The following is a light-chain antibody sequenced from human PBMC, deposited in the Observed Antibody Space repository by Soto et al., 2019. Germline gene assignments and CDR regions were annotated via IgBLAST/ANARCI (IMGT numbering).Light chain of an antibody. CDR2: GAS. CDR1: HHVATN. Sequence: EIVMTQSPVTLSVSPGERATLSCRASHHVATNLAWYQQKPGQPPRLLIYGASTRATGVSARFSGSGSGTEFPLAISSPQSDDFAVYYCQQYTARPPWTFGQGTRV. CDR3: QQYTARPPWT. J-gene: IGKJ1*01. V-gene: IGKV3-15*01.